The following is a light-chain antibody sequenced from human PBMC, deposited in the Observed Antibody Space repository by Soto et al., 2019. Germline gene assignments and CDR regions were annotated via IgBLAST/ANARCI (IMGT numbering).Light chain of an antibody. J-gene: IGKJ2*01. CDR3: QQRSNWPRT. CDR2: DAS. V-gene: IGKV3-11*01. Sequence: EIVLTQSPATLSLSPGERATLSCRASQSVGSSLAWFQHKPGQAPRLLIYDASNRATGIPARFSGSGSVTYFTLTISSLEPEDFAVYYCQQRSNWPRTFGQGTKLEIK. CDR1: QSVGSS.